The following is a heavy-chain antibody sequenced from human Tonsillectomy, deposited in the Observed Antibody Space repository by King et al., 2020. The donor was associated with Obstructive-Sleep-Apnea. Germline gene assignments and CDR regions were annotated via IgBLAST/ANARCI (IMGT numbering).Heavy chain of an antibody. D-gene: IGHD3-3*01. CDR1: GGSISSYY. CDR3: ARDSSWSGYGVDP. V-gene: IGHV4-59*01. J-gene: IGHJ5*02. CDR2: IYYSGST. Sequence: QLQESGPGLVKPSETLSLTCTVSGGSISSYYWSWIRQPPGKGLEWIGYIYYSGSTNYNPSLKSRVTNPVDTSKNQFSLKLGSVTAADTAVYYWARDSSWSGYGVDPWGQGTLVTVSS.